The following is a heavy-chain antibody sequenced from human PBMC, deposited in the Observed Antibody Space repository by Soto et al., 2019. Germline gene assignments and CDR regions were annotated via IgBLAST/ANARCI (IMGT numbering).Heavy chain of an antibody. V-gene: IGHV4-31*03. Sequence: PSETLSLTCSVSGGSISSVGHYYRWIRQHPGKGLEWSGYIYYSGSTYYNPSLKSRVTISVDTSKNQFSLKLSSVTAADTAVYYWARDDGGIGAFYIWSQGTMVTVSS. J-gene: IGHJ3*02. CDR1: GGSISSVGHY. D-gene: IGHD1-20*01. CDR2: IYYSGST. CDR3: ARDDGGIGAFYI.